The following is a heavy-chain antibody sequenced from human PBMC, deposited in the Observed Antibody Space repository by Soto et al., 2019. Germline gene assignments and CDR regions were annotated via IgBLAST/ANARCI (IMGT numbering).Heavy chain of an antibody. Sequence: GEALKISLNGSGYRSAGYWITWVRQKPGKGLEWMGRIDPSDSQTYYSPSFRGHVTISVTKSITTVFLQWSSSSASDTAMYYCAAQLYDSDTRRNCQCYFDSWGQGTPVTVSS. CDR1: GYRSAGYW. CDR2: IDPSDSQT. D-gene: IGHD3-22*01. CDR3: AAQLYDSDTRRNCQCYFDS. J-gene: IGHJ4*03. V-gene: IGHV5-10-1*01.